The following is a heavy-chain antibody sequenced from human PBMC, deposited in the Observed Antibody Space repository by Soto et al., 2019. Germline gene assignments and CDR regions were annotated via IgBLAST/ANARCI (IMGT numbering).Heavy chain of an antibody. D-gene: IGHD2-8*01. CDR1: GYTFTRYG. CDR3: AKNGQPPSFNYGMDV. CDR2: ISGYNGDT. Sequence: QGQRVQSGGEVKKPGASVKVSCKASGYTFTRYGISWVRQAPGQGLEWMGWISGYNGDTKYAQKFQGRVTMTVDTSTTTEYMELRSLTSDDTAVYYCAKNGQPPSFNYGMDVWGQGTTVTVYS. V-gene: IGHV1-18*01. J-gene: IGHJ6*02.